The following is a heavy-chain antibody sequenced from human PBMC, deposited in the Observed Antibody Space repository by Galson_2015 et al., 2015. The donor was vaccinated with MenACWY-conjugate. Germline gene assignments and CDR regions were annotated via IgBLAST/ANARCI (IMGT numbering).Heavy chain of an antibody. CDR2: IIPILGMT. V-gene: IGHV1-69*04. Sequence: TLNVYTISWVRQAPGEGLEWVGRIIPILGMTNYGQRFQGRVTMTADKSTSTAYMELSSLRSEDTAVYYCARDMGSVGDVWGQGTTVIVS. J-gene: IGHJ6*02. CDR1: TLNVYT. D-gene: IGHD1-26*01. CDR3: ARDMGSVGDV.